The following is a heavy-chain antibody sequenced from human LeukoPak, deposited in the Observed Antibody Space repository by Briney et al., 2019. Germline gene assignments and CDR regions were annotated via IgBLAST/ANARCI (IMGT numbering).Heavy chain of an antibody. CDR1: GGTFSSYG. V-gene: IGHV1-69*01. CDR3: ARVSQGRRYYYYYAMDV. CDR2: IIPIFGTA. Sequence: ALVKVSCKASGGTFSSYGISWVRQAPGQGLEWMGGIIPIFGTANYAQKFQGRVTITADESTSTAYMELRSLRSEDTAVYFCARVSQGRRYYYYYAMDVWGQGTTVTVSS. D-gene: IGHD2-15*01. J-gene: IGHJ6*02.